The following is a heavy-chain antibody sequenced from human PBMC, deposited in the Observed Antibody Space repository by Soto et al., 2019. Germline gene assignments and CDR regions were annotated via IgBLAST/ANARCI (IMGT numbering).Heavy chain of an antibody. CDR3: ARFAAPMRSLNQFDY. V-gene: IGHV5-51*01. D-gene: IGHD3-22*01. CDR2: IYPGDSDT. Sequence: PGESLKISCKGSGYSFTSYWIGWVRQMPGKGLEWMGIIYPGDSDTRYSPSFQGQVTISAVKSISTAYLQWTSLKASDTAMYYCARFAAPMRSLNQFDYWGQGTLVTVSS. J-gene: IGHJ4*02. CDR1: GYSFTSYW.